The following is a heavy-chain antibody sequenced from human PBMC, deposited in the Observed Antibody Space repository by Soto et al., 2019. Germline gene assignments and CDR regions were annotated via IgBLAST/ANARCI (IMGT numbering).Heavy chain of an antibody. CDR1: GYTFTSYY. J-gene: IGHJ4*02. Sequence: ASVKVSCKASGYTFTSYYMHWVRQAPGQRLEWMGWINAGNGNTKYSQKFQGRVTITRDTSASTAYMELSSLRSEDTAAYYCARGLGLYYLDYWGQGTLVTVSS. CDR2: INAGNGNT. V-gene: IGHV1-3*01. D-gene: IGHD1-26*01. CDR3: ARGLGLYYLDY.